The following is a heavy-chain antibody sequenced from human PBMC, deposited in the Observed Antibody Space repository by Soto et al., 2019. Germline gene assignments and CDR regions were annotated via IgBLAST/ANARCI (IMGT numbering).Heavy chain of an antibody. D-gene: IGHD3-22*01. CDR2: IYYSGGT. CDR3: ARRLYYDSSGFEGGGMDV. V-gene: IGHV4-39*01. Sequence: SDTLSLTCTVSGGSISSSRYYWGWIRQPPGKGLEWIGSIYYSGGTYYNPSLKSRVTISVDTSKNQFSLKLSSVTAADTAAYYCARRLYYDSSGFEGGGMDVWGQGTTVT. J-gene: IGHJ6*02. CDR1: GGSISSSRYY.